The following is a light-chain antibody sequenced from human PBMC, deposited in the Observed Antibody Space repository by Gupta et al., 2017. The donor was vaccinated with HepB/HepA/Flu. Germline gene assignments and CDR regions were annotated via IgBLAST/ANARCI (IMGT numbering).Light chain of an antibody. V-gene: IGLV2-23*02. Sequence: SALTQPASVSGSPGPSITISCTGTSSDVGSYNLVSWYQQHPGTAPKLMIFEVSKRRSGVSNRFSGSKSGTTAAVTIIGLQAEDEADYYCCSYEGTSTYVVFGGGTKLTVL. CDR1: SSDVGSYNL. J-gene: IGLJ2*01. CDR3: CSYEGTSTYVV. CDR2: EVS.